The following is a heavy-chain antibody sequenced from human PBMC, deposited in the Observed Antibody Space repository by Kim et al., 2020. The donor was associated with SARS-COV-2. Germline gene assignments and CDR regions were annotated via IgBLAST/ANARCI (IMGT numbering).Heavy chain of an antibody. CDR3: ASSKRLRFLEWLPYTADWFDP. J-gene: IGHJ5*02. V-gene: IGHV1-2*06. CDR2: INPNSGGT. CDR1: GYTFTGYY. D-gene: IGHD3-3*01. Sequence: ASVKVSCKASGYTFTGYYMHWVRQAPGQGLEWMGRINPNSGGTNYAQKFQGRVTMTRDTSISTAYMELSRLRSDDTAVYYCASSKRLRFLEWLPYTADWFDPWGQGTLVTVSS.